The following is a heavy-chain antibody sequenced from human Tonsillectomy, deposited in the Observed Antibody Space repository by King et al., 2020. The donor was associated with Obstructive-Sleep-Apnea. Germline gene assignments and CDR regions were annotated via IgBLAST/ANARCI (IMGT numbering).Heavy chain of an antibody. D-gene: IGHD5-18*01. V-gene: IGHV1-69*09. J-gene: IGHJ4*02. CDR1: GGTFSSFA. Sequence: QLVQSGAEVKKPGSSVKVSCKASGGTFSSFAISWARQAPGQGLEWMGRIIPILGIANYAQKFQGRVTIGADKSTNTAYMELSSLRSDDTAVYYCARGNVDTPIPFDYWGQGTLVTVSS. CDR2: IIPILGIA. CDR3: ARGNVDTPIPFDY.